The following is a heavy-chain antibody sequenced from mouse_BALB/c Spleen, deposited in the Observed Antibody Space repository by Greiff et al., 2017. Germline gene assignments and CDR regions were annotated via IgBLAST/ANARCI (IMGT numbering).Heavy chain of an antibody. CDR2: IWAGGST. V-gene: IGHV2-9*02. J-gene: IGHJ4*01. Sequence: QVQLKESGPGLVAPSQSLSITCTVSGFSLTSYGVHWVRQPPGKGLEWLGVIWAGGSTNYNSALMSRLSISKDNSKSQVFIKMNSLQTDDTAMYYCATHYGYNPRAMDYWGQGTSVTVSS. CDR1: GFSLTSYG. CDR3: ATHYGYNPRAMDY. D-gene: IGHD1-2*01.